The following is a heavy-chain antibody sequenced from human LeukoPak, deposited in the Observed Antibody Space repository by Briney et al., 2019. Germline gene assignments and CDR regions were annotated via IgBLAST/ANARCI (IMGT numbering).Heavy chain of an antibody. J-gene: IGHJ4*02. Sequence: PSETLSLTCTVSGGSISTYYWTWIRQPPGKGLEWIGYIYHSGSTNYNPSLKSRVTISVDTSKNQFSLKLSSVTAAETGVYYCERESVRPYFDYWGQGTLVTVSS. CDR2: IYHSGST. CDR3: ERESVRPYFDY. D-gene: IGHD2-8*01. CDR1: GGSISTYY. V-gene: IGHV4-59*12.